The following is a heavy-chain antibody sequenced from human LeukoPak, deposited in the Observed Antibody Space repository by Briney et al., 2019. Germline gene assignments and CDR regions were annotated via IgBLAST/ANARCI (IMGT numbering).Heavy chain of an antibody. CDR1: GGSISSSSYY. CDR3: ARPRTTATVTTPQSWFDP. CDR2: IYYSGST. Sequence: SETLSLTCTVSGGSISSSSYYWGWIRQPPGKGLEWIASIYYSGSTYYNPSLKSRVTISVDTSKNQFSLKLSSVTAADTAVYYCARPRTTATVTTPQSWFDPWGQGTLVTVSS. J-gene: IGHJ5*02. V-gene: IGHV4-39*01. D-gene: IGHD4-4*01.